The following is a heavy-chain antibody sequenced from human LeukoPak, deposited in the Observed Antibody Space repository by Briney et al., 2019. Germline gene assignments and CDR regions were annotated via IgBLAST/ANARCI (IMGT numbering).Heavy chain of an antibody. J-gene: IGHJ4*02. D-gene: IGHD3-22*01. CDR2: ISDSEST. CDR3: ARGYDSSAYYPFNY. V-gene: IGHV4-59*11. CDR1: GGSLSTHH. Sequence: PSDTLSLTCGVSGGSLSTHHWRWLRQSPARGLEGVGYISDSESTNYNPSLKSRVTISVDTSKNQFSLMLSSVTAADTAVYYCARGYDSSAYYPFNYWGQGTLVTVSS.